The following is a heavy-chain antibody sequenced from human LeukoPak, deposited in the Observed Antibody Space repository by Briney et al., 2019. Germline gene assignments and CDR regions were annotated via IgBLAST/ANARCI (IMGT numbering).Heavy chain of an antibody. CDR3: ARPGDSSGWYFPWYFDY. Sequence: ETLSLTCAVYGGSFSGYYWSWVRQAPGKGLEWVANIKQDGSEKYYVDSVKGRFTISRDNAKNSLYLQMNSLRAEDTAVYYCARPGDSSGWYFPWYFDYWGQGTLVTVSS. V-gene: IGHV3-7*01. D-gene: IGHD6-19*01. CDR2: IKQDGSEK. J-gene: IGHJ4*02. CDR1: GGSFSGYY.